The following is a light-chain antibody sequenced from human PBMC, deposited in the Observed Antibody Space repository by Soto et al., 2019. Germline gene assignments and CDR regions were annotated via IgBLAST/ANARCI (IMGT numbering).Light chain of an antibody. CDR1: QGIGST. J-gene: IGKJ5*01. Sequence: ILLTQSPATLSLSPGERLALSWRASQGIGSTLAWYRQQPGQAPGLLIYDSNIRATGTPDRFSGSGSGTEFTLTISRLAPEDSAVYYCQFYGSSLITFGQGTRLEIK. CDR2: DSN. V-gene: IGKV3-20*01. CDR3: QFYGSSLIT.